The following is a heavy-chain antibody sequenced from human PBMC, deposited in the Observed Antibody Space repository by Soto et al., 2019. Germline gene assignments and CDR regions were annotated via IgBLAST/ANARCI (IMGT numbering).Heavy chain of an antibody. D-gene: IGHD3-9*01. CDR3: AKGGAVYGLLTHDY. Sequence: EVQLLESGGGLEQPGGSLRLSCAASGFTFRDYAMSWVRQAPGKGLEGVTTITGSSSNLYYSDSVKGRFAISRDNSKNTLYLQMDSLTAEDTAVYYCAKGGAVYGLLTHDYWGQGTLVTVSS. J-gene: IGHJ4*02. CDR2: ITGSSSNL. CDR1: GFTFRDYA. V-gene: IGHV3-23*01.